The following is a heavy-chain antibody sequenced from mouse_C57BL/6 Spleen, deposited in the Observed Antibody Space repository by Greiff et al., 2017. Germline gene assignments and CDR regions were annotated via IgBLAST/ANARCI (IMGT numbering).Heavy chain of an antibody. CDR2: ISYDGSN. J-gene: IGHJ2*01. CDR3: ASYYYGSLYYFDY. V-gene: IGHV3-6*01. CDR1: GYSITSGYY. D-gene: IGHD1-1*01. Sequence: EVQLQESGPGLVKPSQSLSLTCSVTGYSITSGYYWNWIRQFPGNKLEWMGYISYDGSNNYNPSLKNRISITRDTSKNQFFLKLNSVTTEDTATYYCASYYYGSLYYFDYWGQGTTLTVSS.